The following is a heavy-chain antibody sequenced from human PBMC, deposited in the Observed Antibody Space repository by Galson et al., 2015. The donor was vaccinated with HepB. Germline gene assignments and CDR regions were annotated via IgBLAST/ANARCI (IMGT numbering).Heavy chain of an antibody. CDR2: ISFDGSTK. J-gene: IGHJ6*02. D-gene: IGHD5/OR15-5a*01. CDR1: GFTFSNYG. CDR3: TKVVSVYDPRYYGMDV. V-gene: IGHV3-30*18. Sequence: SLRLSCAASGFTFSNYGIHWVRQAPGKGLEWVTVISFDGSTKYYADSVKGRFTISRDNSENTLYLQMNSLRVEDTAVYYCTKVVSVYDPRYYGMDVWGQGTTVTVSS.